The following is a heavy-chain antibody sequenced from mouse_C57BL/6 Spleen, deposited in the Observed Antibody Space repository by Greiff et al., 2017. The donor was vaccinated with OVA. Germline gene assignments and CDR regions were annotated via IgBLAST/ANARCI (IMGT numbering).Heavy chain of an antibody. V-gene: IGHV1-15*01. CDR3: TRHDEFAY. CDR2: IDPETGGT. J-gene: IGHJ3*01. Sequence: VQGVESGAELVRPGASVTLSCKASGYTFTDYEMHWVKQTPVHGLEWIGAIDPETGGTAYNQKFKGKAILTADKSSSTAYMELRSLTSEDSAVYYCTRHDEFAYWGQGTLVTVSA. D-gene: IGHD2-12*01. CDR1: GYTFTDYE.